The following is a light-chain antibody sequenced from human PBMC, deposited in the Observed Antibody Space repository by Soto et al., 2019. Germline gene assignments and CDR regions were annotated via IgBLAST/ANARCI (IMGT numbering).Light chain of an antibody. CDR2: GNL. J-gene: IGLJ1*01. CDR1: SSNIGSGYD. CDR3: QSYDNSLSAYV. Sequence: QSALAQPPSVSGAPGQRVTISCTGSSSNIGSGYDVHWYQLRPGTAPKLLIYGNLNRPSGVPDRSSGSRSGTSASLAITGLQAEDEADYYCQSYDNSLSAYVFXTGTKVTVL. V-gene: IGLV1-40*01.